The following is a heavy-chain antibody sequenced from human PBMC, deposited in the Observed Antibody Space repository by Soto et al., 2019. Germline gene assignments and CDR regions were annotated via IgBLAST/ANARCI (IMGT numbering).Heavy chain of an antibody. CDR2: IYSGGST. CDR1: GFTVSSND. Sequence: PGGSLRLSCAASGFTVSSNDVSWVRQAPGKGLEWVSVIYSGGSTYYADSVKGRFTISRDNSKNTLYLQMNSLRAEDTAVYYCERDQVAAAGRTNIYYYYYGMDVWGQGTTVTVSS. V-gene: IGHV3-66*01. CDR3: ERDQVAAAGRTNIYYYYYGMDV. J-gene: IGHJ6*02. D-gene: IGHD6-13*01.